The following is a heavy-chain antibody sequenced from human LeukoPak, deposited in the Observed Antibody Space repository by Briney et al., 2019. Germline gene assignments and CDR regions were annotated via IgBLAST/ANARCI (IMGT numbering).Heavy chain of an antibody. Sequence: SVKVSCKASGGTFSSYAISWVRQAPGQGLEWMGRIIPIFGTANYAQKFQGRVTITTDESTSTAYMELSSLRSEDTAVYYCARDENYCDGDCYRNRFDPWGQGTLVTVSS. CDR2: IIPIFGTA. CDR3: ARDENYCDGDCYRNRFDP. J-gene: IGHJ5*02. CDR1: GGTFSSYA. V-gene: IGHV1-69*05. D-gene: IGHD2-21*02.